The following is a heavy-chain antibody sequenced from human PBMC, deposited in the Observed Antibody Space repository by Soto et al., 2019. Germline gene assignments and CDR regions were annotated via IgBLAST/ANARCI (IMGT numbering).Heavy chain of an antibody. CDR3: ANGLPGYPGPEEYFQH. Sequence: ASVKVSCKASGYTFTSYAMHWVRQAPGQRLEWMGWINAGNGNTKYSQKFQGRVTITRDTSASTAYMELNSLRAEDTAVYYCANGLPGYPGPEEYFQHWGQGTLVTVSS. D-gene: IGHD5-18*01. CDR2: INAGNGNT. CDR1: GYTFTSYA. J-gene: IGHJ1*01. V-gene: IGHV1-3*01.